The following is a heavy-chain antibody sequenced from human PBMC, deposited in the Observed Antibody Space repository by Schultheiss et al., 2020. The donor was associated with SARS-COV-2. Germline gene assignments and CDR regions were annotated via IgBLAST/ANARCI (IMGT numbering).Heavy chain of an antibody. J-gene: IGHJ6*02. CDR1: GFTFSSYG. CDR2: VAYDGGNK. V-gene: IGHV3-30*12. CDR3: ASLDDYGDQAYYYYGMDV. D-gene: IGHD4-17*01. Sequence: GGSLRLSCAASGFTFSSYGMHWVRQAPGKGLEWVALVAYDGGNKFYADSVKGRFSISRDNAKNSLYLQMNSLRAEDTAVYYCASLDDYGDQAYYYYGMDVWGQGTTVTVSS.